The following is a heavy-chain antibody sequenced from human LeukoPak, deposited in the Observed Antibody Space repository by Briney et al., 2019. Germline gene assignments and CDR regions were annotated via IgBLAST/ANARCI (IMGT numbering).Heavy chain of an antibody. CDR3: AKNVEEWSSRTFDY. CDR2: IYHSGST. J-gene: IGHJ4*02. D-gene: IGHD3-3*01. Sequence: SETLSLTCTISGGSISSGDYYWSWIRQPPGKGLEWIGEIYHSGSTNYNPSLKSRVTISVDQSKNQFSLKLSSVTAADTAVYYCAKNVEEWSSRTFDYWGQGTLVTVSS. CDR1: GGSISSGDYY. V-gene: IGHV4-39*07.